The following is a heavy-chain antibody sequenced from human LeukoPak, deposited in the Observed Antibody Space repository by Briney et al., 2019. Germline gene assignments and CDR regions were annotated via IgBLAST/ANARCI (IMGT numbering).Heavy chain of an antibody. Sequence: SSETLSLTCTVSGGSIRYYYWSWIRQSPGKGLGWIGYIYYNGSTNYNPSLKSRVTISVDMSKNQFSLKMSSVTAADTAVYYCARKGGLFDYWGQGRLVTVSS. J-gene: IGHJ4*02. V-gene: IGHV4-59*01. CDR2: IYYNGST. CDR1: GGSIRYYY. CDR3: ARKGGLFDY. D-gene: IGHD2-15*01.